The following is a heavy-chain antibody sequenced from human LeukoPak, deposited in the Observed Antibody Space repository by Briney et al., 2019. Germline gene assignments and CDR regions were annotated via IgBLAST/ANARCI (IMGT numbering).Heavy chain of an antibody. CDR2: INWNSGSI. J-gene: IGHJ4*02. CDR1: GFRFDESD. D-gene: IGHD6-13*01. Sequence: GGSLRLSCAASGFRFDESDVHWVRQAPGKGPEWVPGINWNSGSIAYANSVRGRFAISRDNANTSLSLQMNSLRVEDTAFYYCARGGYTSSWDYFDFWGQGTLVTVSS. CDR3: ARGGYTSSWDYFDF. V-gene: IGHV3-9*01.